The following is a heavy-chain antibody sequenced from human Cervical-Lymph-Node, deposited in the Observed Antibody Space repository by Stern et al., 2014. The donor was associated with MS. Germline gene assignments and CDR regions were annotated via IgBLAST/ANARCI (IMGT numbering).Heavy chain of an antibody. D-gene: IGHD3-10*01. CDR1: GFTFRDYW. Sequence: EVQLVESGGGLVQPGGSLRLSCVASGFTFRDYWLHCVRQGPGEELVWVARINRAGTTITHADSVKGRFTISRDNAKNTLYLQMNSLRVEDTAVYYCTKDTYGPEDYWGQGTSVTVSS. J-gene: IGHJ4*02. V-gene: IGHV3-74*02. CDR3: TKDTYGPEDY. CDR2: INRAGTTI.